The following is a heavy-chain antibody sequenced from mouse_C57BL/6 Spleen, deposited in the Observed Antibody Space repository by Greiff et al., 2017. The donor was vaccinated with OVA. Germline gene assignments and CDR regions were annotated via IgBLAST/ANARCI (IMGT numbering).Heavy chain of an antibody. Sequence: QVQLQQPGAELVKPGASVKLSCTASGFTFTSYWMHWVKQRPEQGLEWIGMIHPNSGSTNYTAKFKSKATLTADTSSSTAYMQLSSLTSEDAAVYYGAREDYDDCGKDYWGKGTSVTVSS. D-gene: IGHD2-4*01. CDR3: AREDYDDCGKDY. CDR2: IHPNSGST. CDR1: GFTFTSYW. V-gene: IGHV1-64*01. J-gene: IGHJ4*01.